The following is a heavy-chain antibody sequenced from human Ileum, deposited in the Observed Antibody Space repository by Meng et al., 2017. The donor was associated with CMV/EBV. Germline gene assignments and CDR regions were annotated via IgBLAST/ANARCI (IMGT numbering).Heavy chain of an antibody. CDR1: GFTFSSYW. CDR3: AREGSYYARGPRD. CDR2: INSDGSST. Sequence: GGSLRLSCAASGFTFSSYWMHWVRQAPGKGLVWVSRINSDGSSTSYADSVKGRFTISRDNAKNTLYLQMNSLRAEDTAVYYCAREGSYYARGPRDWGQGTLVTVSS. V-gene: IGHV3-74*01. D-gene: IGHD1-26*01. J-gene: IGHJ4*02.